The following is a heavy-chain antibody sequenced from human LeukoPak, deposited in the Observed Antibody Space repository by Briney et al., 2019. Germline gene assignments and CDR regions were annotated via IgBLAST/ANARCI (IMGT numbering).Heavy chain of an antibody. J-gene: IGHJ3*02. CDR3: AICYDSSGYYPQNDAFDI. V-gene: IGHV1-69*02. D-gene: IGHD3-22*01. CDR1: GGTFSSYT. Sequence: SVKVSCKASGGTFSSYTISWVRQAPGQGLEWMGRTIPILGIANYAQKFQGRVTITADKSTSTAYMGLSSLRSEDTAVYYCAICYDSSGYYPQNDAFDIWGQGTMVTVSS. CDR2: TIPILGIA.